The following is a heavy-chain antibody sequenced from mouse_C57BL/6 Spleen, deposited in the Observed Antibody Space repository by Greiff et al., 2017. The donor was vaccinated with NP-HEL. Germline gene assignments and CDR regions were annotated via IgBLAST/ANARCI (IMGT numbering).Heavy chain of an antibody. J-gene: IGHJ2*01. V-gene: IGHV1-82*01. Sequence: QVQLQQSGPELVKPGASVKISCKASGYAFSSSWMNWVKQRPGKGLEWIGRIYPGDGDTNYNGKLKGKATMTADKSSSTAYMQISSLTSEDSAVYFYARSGYWGQGTTLTVSS. D-gene: IGHD3-2*02. CDR2: IYPGDGDT. CDR3: ARSGY. CDR1: GYAFSSSW.